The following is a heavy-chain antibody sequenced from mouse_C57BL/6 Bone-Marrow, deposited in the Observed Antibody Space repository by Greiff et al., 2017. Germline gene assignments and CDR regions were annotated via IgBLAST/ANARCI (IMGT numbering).Heavy chain of an antibody. CDR2: IYPRSGNT. Sequence: QVQLQQPGAELVMPGASVKLSCKASGYTFTSYGISWVKQRTGQGLEWIGEIYPRSGNTYYNEKFKGKATLTADKSSSTAYMELRSLTSEDSAVYFCARSYYYGSRAWFAYWGQGTLVTVSA. CDR1: GYTFTSYG. D-gene: IGHD1-1*01. V-gene: IGHV1-81*01. CDR3: ARSYYYGSRAWFAY. J-gene: IGHJ3*01.